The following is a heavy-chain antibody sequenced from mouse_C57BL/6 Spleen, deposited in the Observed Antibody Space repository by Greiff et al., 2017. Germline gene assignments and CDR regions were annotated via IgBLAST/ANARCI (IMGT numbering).Heavy chain of an antibody. J-gene: IGHJ2*01. Sequence: VQLQQSGAELARPGASVKLSCKASGYTFTSYGISWVKQRTGQGLEWIGEIYPRSGNTYYNEKFKGKATLTADKSSRTAYMELRSLTSEDSAVYFCAIVTITTVVARGFDYWGHGTTLTVSS. CDR1: GYTFTSYG. V-gene: IGHV1-81*01. CDR3: AIVTITTVVARGFDY. D-gene: IGHD1-1*01. CDR2: IYPRSGNT.